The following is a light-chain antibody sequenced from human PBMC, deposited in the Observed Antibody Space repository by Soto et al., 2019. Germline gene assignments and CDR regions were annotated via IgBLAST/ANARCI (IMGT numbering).Light chain of an antibody. CDR3: SSCTITSTWV. CDR2: EVS. J-gene: IGLJ3*02. Sequence: QSALTQPASVSGSPGQSITISCTGTSNDVGAYNSVSWYQQYPGNAPKLMIYEVSNRPSGVSNRFSGSKSANTASLTISGLQAEDEADYYCSSCTITSTWVFGGGTQLTVL. CDR1: SNDVGAYNS. V-gene: IGLV2-14*01.